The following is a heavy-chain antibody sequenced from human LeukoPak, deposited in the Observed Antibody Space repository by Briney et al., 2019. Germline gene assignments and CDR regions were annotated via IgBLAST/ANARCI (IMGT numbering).Heavy chain of an antibody. CDR1: GYTLTELS. J-gene: IGHJ4*02. D-gene: IGHD3-22*01. V-gene: IGHV1-24*01. Sequence: ASVKVSCKVSGYTLTELSMHWVRQAPGKGLEWMGGFDPEDGETIYAQKFQGRVTMTEDTSTDTAYMELSSLRSEDTAVYYCAIRSYYYDSSGYYYAKGLDYWGQGTLVTVSS. CDR3: AIRSYYYDSSGYYYAKGLDY. CDR2: FDPEDGET.